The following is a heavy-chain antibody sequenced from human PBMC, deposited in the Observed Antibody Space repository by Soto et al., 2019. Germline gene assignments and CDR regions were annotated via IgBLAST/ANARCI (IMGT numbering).Heavy chain of an antibody. D-gene: IGHD4-17*01. CDR3: ARATLKRTTVPRFDY. V-gene: IGHV3-30*03. CDR2: ISYDGGNE. Sequence: QLVESGGGVVQPGRSLRLSCAASGFTFSRYGIHWVRQAPGKGLEWVAVISYDGGNEYYADSVKGRFTMSRDNSKNPLYLEMNSLRVEDTAVYYCARATLKRTTVPRFDYWGQGALVTVSS. CDR1: GFTFSRYG. J-gene: IGHJ4*02.